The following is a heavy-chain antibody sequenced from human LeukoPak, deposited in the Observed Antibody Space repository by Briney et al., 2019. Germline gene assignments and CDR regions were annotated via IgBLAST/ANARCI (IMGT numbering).Heavy chain of an antibody. V-gene: IGHV3-23*01. CDR2: ISGSGGST. Sequence: GGSLRLSCAASGFTFSSYSMNWVRQAPGKGLEWVSAISGSGGSTYYADSVKGRFTISRDNSKNTLYLQMNSLRPEDTAVYYCAKAQLAAATSSFAGYYYYMDVWGKGTTVTVSS. D-gene: IGHD6-13*01. J-gene: IGHJ6*03. CDR1: GFTFSSYS. CDR3: AKAQLAAATSSFAGYYYYMDV.